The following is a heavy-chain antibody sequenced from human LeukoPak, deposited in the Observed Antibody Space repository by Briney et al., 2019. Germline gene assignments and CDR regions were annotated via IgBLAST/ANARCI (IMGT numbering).Heavy chain of an antibody. J-gene: IGHJ4*02. CDR3: RSFVRGELSLGDY. D-gene: IGHD3-16*02. CDR1: GSTFSSYW. Sequence: PGGSLRLSCAASGSTFSSYWMHWVRQAPGKGLVWVSRINSDGSSTSYADSVKGRFTISRDNAKNTLYLQMNSLRAEDTAVYYCRSFVRGELSLGDYWGQGTLVTVSS. CDR2: INSDGSST. V-gene: IGHV3-74*01.